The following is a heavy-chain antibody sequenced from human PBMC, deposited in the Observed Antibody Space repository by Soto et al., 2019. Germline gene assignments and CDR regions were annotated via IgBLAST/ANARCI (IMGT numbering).Heavy chain of an antibody. CDR3: ARDGLGGWLGACDI. D-gene: IGHD3-16*01. CDR1: GFTVSSSY. Sequence: EVQLVETGGDLIQPGGSLRLSCAASGFTVSSSYMSWVRQAPGKGLEWVSGIYSGDSTYYADSVKGRFTVSRDNSKNALDLQMNFLRPEDTAVYYCARDGLGGWLGACDIWGQGTMVTVSS. V-gene: IGHV3-53*02. J-gene: IGHJ3*02. CDR2: IYSGDST.